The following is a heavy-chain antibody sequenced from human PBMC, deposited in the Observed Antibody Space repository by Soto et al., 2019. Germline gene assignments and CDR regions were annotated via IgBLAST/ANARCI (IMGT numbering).Heavy chain of an antibody. D-gene: IGHD3-22*01. CDR2: ISPGDSET. J-gene: IGHJ5*02. CDR3: ARPRNYYDSTGYYYWFDP. CDR1: GYIFTSYW. V-gene: IGHV5-51*01. Sequence: PGESLKISCKASGYIFTSYWIGWVRQKPGQGLEWVGVISPGDSETRYSPSFQGQVTISADKSISTTYLQWSSLKASDTAMYYCARPRNYYDSTGYYYWFDPWGQGTLVTVSS.